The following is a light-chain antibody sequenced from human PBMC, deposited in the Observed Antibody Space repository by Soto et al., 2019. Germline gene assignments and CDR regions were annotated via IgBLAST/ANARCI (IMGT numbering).Light chain of an antibody. V-gene: IGLV2-8*01. Sequence: QSVLTQPPSASGSPGQSVTISCTGTSSDVGGYNYVSWYQQHPGKAPKFIIYGVSKRPSGVPDRFSGSKSGNTASLTVSGLQAEEEADYYCSSYAGNNKYGFGTGTRSPS. CDR1: SSDVGGYNY. CDR3: SSYAGNNKYG. CDR2: GVS. J-gene: IGLJ1*01.